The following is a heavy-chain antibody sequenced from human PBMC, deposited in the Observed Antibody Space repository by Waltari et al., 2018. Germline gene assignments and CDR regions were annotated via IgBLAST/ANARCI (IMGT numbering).Heavy chain of an antibody. CDR2: ISGSGGST. CDR1: GFPFSSYA. Sequence: EVPLLESGGGLVQPRGSLRLSCAASGFPFSSYAMNWVRQAPGAGLELVSAISGSGGSTYYADSVKGRFTTSRDNSKKTLYLKMNSLRAEDTAVYYCAKVTDYDFWSGYYTWGQGTLVTVSS. D-gene: IGHD3-3*01. J-gene: IGHJ5*02. V-gene: IGHV3-23*01. CDR3: AKVTDYDFWSGYYT.